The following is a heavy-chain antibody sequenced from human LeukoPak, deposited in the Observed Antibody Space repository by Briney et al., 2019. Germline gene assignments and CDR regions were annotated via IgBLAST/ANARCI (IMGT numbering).Heavy chain of an antibody. J-gene: IGHJ4*02. D-gene: IGHD6-19*01. V-gene: IGHV3-33*01. Sequence: PGGSLRLSCAASGFTFRSYGMQWVRQAPGKGLEWVAIIWYDGSNKYYADSVKGRFTISRDNSKNTLYLQMNSLRAEDTAVYYCARYTHSSGFDYWGQGTLVTVSS. CDR1: GFTFRSYG. CDR3: ARYTHSSGFDY. CDR2: IWYDGSNK.